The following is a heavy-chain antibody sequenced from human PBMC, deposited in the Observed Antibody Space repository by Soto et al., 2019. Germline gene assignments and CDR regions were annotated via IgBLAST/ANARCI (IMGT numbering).Heavy chain of an antibody. Sequence: QVQLVQSGAEVKKPGASVKVSRKASGYSFSSFGISWVRQAPGQGLEWVGWVSVPSGDTSSAQNFQGRVAVTTDTSTSTAYMEVGSLRSDDTAVYYCARTCRSGGSCYLEYWGEGTLVIVSS. CDR3: ARTCRSGGSCYLEY. CDR1: GYSFSSFG. V-gene: IGHV1-18*01. D-gene: IGHD2-15*01. J-gene: IGHJ4*02. CDR2: VSVPSGDT.